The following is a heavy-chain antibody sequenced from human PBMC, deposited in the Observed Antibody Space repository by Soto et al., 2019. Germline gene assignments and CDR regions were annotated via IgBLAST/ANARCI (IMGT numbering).Heavy chain of an antibody. CDR2: ISYDGSNK. V-gene: IGHV3-30-3*01. CDR1: GFTFSGYA. Sequence: GGSLRLSCAASGFTFSGYAMHWVRQAPGKGLEWVAVISYDGSNKYYADSVKGRFTISRDNSKNTLYLQMNSLRAEDTAVYYCARPPVGYCSGGSCSGAPFDYWGQGTLVTVS. CDR3: ARPPVGYCSGGSCSGAPFDY. J-gene: IGHJ4*02. D-gene: IGHD2-15*01.